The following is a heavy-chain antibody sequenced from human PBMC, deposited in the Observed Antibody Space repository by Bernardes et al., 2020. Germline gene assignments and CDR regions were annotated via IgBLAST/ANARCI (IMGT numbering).Heavy chain of an antibody. V-gene: IGHV1-8*01. D-gene: IGHD4-17*01. Sequence: SVKVSCKASGYTFTSYDINWVRQATGQGLEWMGWMNPNSGNTGYAQKFQGRVTMTRNTSISTAYMELSSLRSEDTAVYYCARGSYGGIPYYYYYYGMDVWGQGTTVTVSS. J-gene: IGHJ6*02. CDR3: ARGSYGGIPYYYYYYGMDV. CDR1: GYTFTSYD. CDR2: MNPNSGNT.